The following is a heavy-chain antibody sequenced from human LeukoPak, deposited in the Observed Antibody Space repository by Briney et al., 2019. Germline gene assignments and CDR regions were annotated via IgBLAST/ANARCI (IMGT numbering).Heavy chain of an antibody. D-gene: IGHD6-13*01. V-gene: IGHV4-34*01. J-gene: IGHJ4*02. CDR1: GGSFSGYY. CDR2: INHSGIT. CDR3: ARGIAAAGTPFDY. Sequence: SETLSLTCAVYGGSFSGYYWSWISQPPGKGLEWIGEINHSGITNYNPSLKSRVTISLDTSKNQFSLKLSSVTAADTAVYYCARGIAAAGTPFDYWGQGTLVTVSS.